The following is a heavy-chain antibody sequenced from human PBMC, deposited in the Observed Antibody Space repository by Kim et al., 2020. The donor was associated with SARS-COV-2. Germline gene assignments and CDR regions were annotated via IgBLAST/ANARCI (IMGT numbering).Heavy chain of an antibody. CDR3: ARGRIAAHRPQYYYYYYGMDV. D-gene: IGHD6-6*01. CDR1: GGSFSGYY. CDR2: INHSGST. Sequence: SETLSLTCAVYGGSFSGYYWSWIRQPPGKGLEWIGEINHSGSTNYNPCLKSRVTISVDTSKNKFSLKLSSVTAADTAVYYCARGRIAAHRPQYYYYYYGMDVWGQGTTVTVSS. V-gene: IGHV4-34*01. J-gene: IGHJ6*02.